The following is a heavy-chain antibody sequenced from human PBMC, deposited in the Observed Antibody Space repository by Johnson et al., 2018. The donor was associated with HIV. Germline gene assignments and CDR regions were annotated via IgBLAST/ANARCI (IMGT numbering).Heavy chain of an antibody. V-gene: IGHV3-30*18. Sequence: QMLLVESGGGVVQPGRSLRLSCAASGFTFSNYDMDWVRQAPGKGLEWVVSISYDGSNKYYADSVKGRFTITRDNSNNTLDLQMNSLRTEDTGVYYCAKAFCPGCDAFEIWGQGTLVTVSS. D-gene: IGHD3-3*02. CDR2: ISYDGSNK. CDR3: AKAFCPGCDAFEI. CDR1: GFTFSNYD. J-gene: IGHJ3*02.